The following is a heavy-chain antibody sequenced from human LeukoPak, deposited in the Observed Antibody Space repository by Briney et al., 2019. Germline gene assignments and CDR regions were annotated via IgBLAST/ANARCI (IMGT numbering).Heavy chain of an antibody. CDR3: ATSTYSSSWFRRGYYDMDV. D-gene: IGHD6-13*01. J-gene: IGHJ6*04. CDR1: GFTFSSYA. V-gene: IGHV3-23*01. CDR2: ISDSGGST. Sequence: GGSLRLSCAASGFTFSSYAMTWVRQAPGKGLEWVSIISDSGGSTYYADSVQGRFTISRDSSKNTLYLQMNSLRAEDTAVYYCATSTYSSSWFRRGYYDMDVWGKGTTVTVSS.